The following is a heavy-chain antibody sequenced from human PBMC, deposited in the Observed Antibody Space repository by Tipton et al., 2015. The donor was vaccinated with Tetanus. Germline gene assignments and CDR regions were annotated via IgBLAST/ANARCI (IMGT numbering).Heavy chain of an antibody. CDR1: GYSFSGYW. J-gene: IGHJ4*02. CDR2: IYPDGFEP. Sequence: QLVQSGAEVKKAGESLKISCKGSGYSFSGYWIGWVRQMPGKGLEWMATIYPDGFEPRYSPPFQGHVTISVDKSINTAYLQWDSLKASDTAIYYCARHPDFWSGYYFDLWGQGTLVNVSS. D-gene: IGHD3-3*01. CDR3: ARHPDFWSGYYFDL. V-gene: IGHV5-51*01.